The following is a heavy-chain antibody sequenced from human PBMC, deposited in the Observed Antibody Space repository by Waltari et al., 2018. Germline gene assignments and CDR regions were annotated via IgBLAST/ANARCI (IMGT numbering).Heavy chain of an antibody. J-gene: IGHJ4*02. CDR1: GFTFSSYG. CDR3: AKEEGVGVGFAWDY. D-gene: IGHD1-26*01. V-gene: IGHV3-30*18. CDR2: ISYDGINK. Sequence: QVQLVESGGGVVQPGRSLRLSCAASGFTFSSYGMHWVRQAPGKGLEWVAVISYDGINKYYADSVNGRFTISRDNSKNTLYLQMNSLRADDTSFYYCAKEEGVGVGFAWDYWCQGPLVTVSS.